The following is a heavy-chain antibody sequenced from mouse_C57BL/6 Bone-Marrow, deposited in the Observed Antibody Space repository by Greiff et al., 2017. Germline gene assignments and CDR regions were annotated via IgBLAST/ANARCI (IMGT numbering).Heavy chain of an antibody. CDR1: GFTFSDYG. Sequence: EVQLVESGGGLVKPGGSLKLSCAASGFTFSDYGMHWVRQAPEQGLEWVAYISSGSSTLYYADTVKGRFTISRDNAKNTLFLQMTSLRSEDTAMYYCARSLAWFAYWGQGTLVTVSA. CDR3: ARSLAWFAY. J-gene: IGHJ3*01. D-gene: IGHD6-2*01. V-gene: IGHV5-17*01. CDR2: ISSGSSTL.